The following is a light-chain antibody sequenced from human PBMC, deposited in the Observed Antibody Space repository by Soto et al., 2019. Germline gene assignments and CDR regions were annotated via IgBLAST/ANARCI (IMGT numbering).Light chain of an antibody. CDR1: SSDVGSHNL. J-gene: IGLJ1*01. CDR2: EGS. CDR3: CSYAGTVYV. V-gene: IGLV2-23*01. Sequence: QSALTQPASVSGSPGQSITISCTGTSSDVGSHNLVSWYQQHPGKAPKLMTYEGSKRPSGVSNRFSGSKSGNTASLTISGLQAEDEADYYCCSYAGTVYVFGTGTKATVL.